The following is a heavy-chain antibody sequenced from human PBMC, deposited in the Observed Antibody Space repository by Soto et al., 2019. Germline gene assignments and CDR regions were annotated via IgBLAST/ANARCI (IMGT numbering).Heavy chain of an antibody. V-gene: IGHV1-24*01. CDR1: GYTLTELS. CDR3: ATGWSRFRGGYYSYFDY. J-gene: IGHJ4*02. Sequence: VSVKVSCKVSGYTLTELSRRWVRQAPGKGHEWMRGFDPEDGETICAQKFQGRVTMTEDTSTDTAYMELSSLRSEDTAVYYCATGWSRFRGGYYSYFDYWGQGTLVTVSS. CDR2: FDPEDGET. D-gene: IGHD3-3*01.